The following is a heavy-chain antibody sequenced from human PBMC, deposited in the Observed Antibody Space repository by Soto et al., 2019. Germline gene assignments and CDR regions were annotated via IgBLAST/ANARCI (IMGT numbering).Heavy chain of an antibody. CDR2: IIPIFGTA. V-gene: IGHV1-69*13. CDR1: GGTFSSYA. D-gene: IGHD2-21*02. CDR3: AREMTAIPGGVYYYYGMDV. Sequence: SVKVSCKASGGTFSSYAISWVRQAPGQGLEWMGGIIPIFGTANYAQKFQGRVTITADESTSTAYMELSSLRSEDTAVYYCAREMTAIPGGVYYYYGMDVWGQGTTVTVSS. J-gene: IGHJ6*02.